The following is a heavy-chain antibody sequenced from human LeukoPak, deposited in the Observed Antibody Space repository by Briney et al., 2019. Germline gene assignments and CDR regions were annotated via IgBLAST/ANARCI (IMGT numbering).Heavy chain of an antibody. V-gene: IGHV3-66*01. Sequence: GGSLRLSCAASGFTVSSNYMSWVRQAPGKGLEWVSFIYSGGSTYYADSVKGRFTISRDNSKNTLYLQMNSLRAEDTAVYYCAKVRYDFWSGYEAWLVGPQGNWFDPWGQGTLVTVSS. CDR3: AKVRYDFWSGYEAWLVGPQGNWFDP. D-gene: IGHD3-3*01. CDR2: IYSGGST. CDR1: GFTVSSNY. J-gene: IGHJ5*02.